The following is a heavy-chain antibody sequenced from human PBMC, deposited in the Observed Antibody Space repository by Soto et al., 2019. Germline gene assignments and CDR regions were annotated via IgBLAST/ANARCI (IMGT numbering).Heavy chain of an antibody. CDR2: VNPILSMS. V-gene: IGHV1-69*02. Sequence: QVPLVQSGAEVKRPGSSVKVSCKASGDTFNFYSINWVRQAPGVGLEWVGRVNPILSMSNYAQRFQGRVTMTADKSTRTAYMELRSLRSEDAAIYYCARSYGAGYRAFDYWGQGALVTVSS. CDR3: ARSYGAGYRAFDY. J-gene: IGHJ4*02. CDR1: GDTFNFYS. D-gene: IGHD5-18*01.